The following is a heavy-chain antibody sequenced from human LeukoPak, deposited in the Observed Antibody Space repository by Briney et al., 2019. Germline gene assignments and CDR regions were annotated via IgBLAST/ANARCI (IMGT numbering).Heavy chain of an antibody. D-gene: IGHD5-18*01. Sequence: PGGSLRLSCAASGFTFSSYSMNWVRQAPGKGLEWVSSISSSSSYIYYADSVKGRFTISRDNAKNSLYLQMNSLRAEDTALYYCARQIRGYSYGYGYFDYWGQGTLVTVSS. CDR1: GFTFSSYS. CDR2: ISSSSSYI. V-gene: IGHV3-21*04. J-gene: IGHJ4*02. CDR3: ARQIRGYSYGYGYFDY.